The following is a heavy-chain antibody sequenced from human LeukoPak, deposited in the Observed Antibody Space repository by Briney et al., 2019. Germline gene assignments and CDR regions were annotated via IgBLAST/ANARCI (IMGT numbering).Heavy chain of an antibody. J-gene: IGHJ4*02. CDR2: IYHSGST. V-gene: IGHV4-38-2*02. CDR1: GYSISSGYY. D-gene: IGHD2-15*01. Sequence: PSETLSLTCTVSGYSISSGYYWGWIRQPPGKGLEWIGSIYHSGSTYYNPSLKSRVTISVDTSKNQFSLKLSSVTAADTAVYYCARVGQGCCSGGFDYWGQGTLVTVSS. CDR3: ARVGQGCCSGGFDY.